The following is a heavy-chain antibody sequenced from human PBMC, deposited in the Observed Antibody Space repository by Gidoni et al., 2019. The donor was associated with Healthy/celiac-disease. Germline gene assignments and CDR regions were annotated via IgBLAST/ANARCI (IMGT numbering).Heavy chain of an antibody. CDR3: AVLPDAYQLLAADY. D-gene: IGHD2-2*01. J-gene: IGHJ4*02. V-gene: IGHV3-33*01. Sequence: QVQLVESGGGVVQPGRSLRLSCAASGFTFSSYGMHWVRQAPGKGLEWVAVIWYDGSNKYYADSVKGRFTISRDNSKNTLYLQMNSLRAEDTAVYYCAVLPDAYQLLAADYWGQGTLVTVSS. CDR2: IWYDGSNK. CDR1: GFTFSSYG.